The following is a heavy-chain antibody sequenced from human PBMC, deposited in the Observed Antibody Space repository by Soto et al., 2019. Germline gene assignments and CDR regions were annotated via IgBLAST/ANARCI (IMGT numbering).Heavy chain of an antibody. CDR3: AKLLAPFPYYYYYGMDV. D-gene: IGHD2-15*01. V-gene: IGHV3-23*01. Sequence: EVQLLESGGGLVQPGGSLRLSCAASGFTFSSYAMSWVRQAPGKGLEWVSAISGSGGSTYYADSVKGRFTISRDNSKNTLYLQMNSLRAEDTAVYYCAKLLAPFPYYYYYGMDVWGQGTTVTVSS. CDR1: GFTFSSYA. CDR2: ISGSGGST. J-gene: IGHJ6*02.